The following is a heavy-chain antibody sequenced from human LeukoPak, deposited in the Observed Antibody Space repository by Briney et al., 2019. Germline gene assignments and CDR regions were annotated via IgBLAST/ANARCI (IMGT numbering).Heavy chain of an antibody. Sequence: GGSLRLSCAASGFTFSNYSMNWVRQAPGKGLEWVSYISSSSSIRYYADSVKGRFTISRDNAKNSLYLQMNSLRAEDTAVYYCARDRGALLWFGETRLNVFDYWGQGTLVTVSS. CDR1: GFTFSNYS. V-gene: IGHV3-48*01. J-gene: IGHJ4*02. D-gene: IGHD3-10*01. CDR3: ARDRGALLWFGETRLNVFDY. CDR2: ISSSSSIR.